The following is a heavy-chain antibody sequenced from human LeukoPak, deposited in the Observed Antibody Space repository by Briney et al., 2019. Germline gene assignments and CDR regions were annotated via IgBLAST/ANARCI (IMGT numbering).Heavy chain of an antibody. J-gene: IGHJ4*02. CDR1: GYTFTGYY. Sequence: GASVKVSCKASGYTFTGYYMHWVRQAPGQGLEWMGWINPNSGGTNYAQKFQGRVTMTRDTSISTAYMELSRLRSDDTAVYYCARENFSGSHGGYFDYWGQGTLVTVSS. V-gene: IGHV1-2*02. D-gene: IGHD1-26*01. CDR3: ARENFSGSHGGYFDY. CDR2: INPNSGGT.